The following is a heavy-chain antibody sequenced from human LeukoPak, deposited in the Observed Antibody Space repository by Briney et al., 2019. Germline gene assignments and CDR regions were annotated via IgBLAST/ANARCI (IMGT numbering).Heavy chain of an antibody. J-gene: IGHJ3*02. V-gene: IGHV3-23*01. CDR3: VRKWNGGFDS. D-gene: IGHD1-1*01. CDR2: MSDTGAYT. Sequence: GGSLRLSCAASGFTFSNYAMSWVRQAPGKGLEWVSDMSDTGAYTNYLGSGRGRFTISRDYSENMLYLQMNSLRVEDTAVYYCVRKWNGGFDSWGQGTMVTVSS. CDR1: GFTFSNYA.